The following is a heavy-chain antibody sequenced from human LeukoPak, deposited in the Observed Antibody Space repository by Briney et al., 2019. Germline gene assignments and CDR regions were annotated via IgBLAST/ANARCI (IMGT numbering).Heavy chain of an antibody. Sequence: ASVKVSCKASGYTFTGYYMHWVRQAPGQGLEWMGWINPNSGGTNYAQKFQGRVTMTRDTSISTAYMELSRLRSDDTAVYYCAREEALVSGGYSGLDYWGQGTLVTVSS. CDR2: INPNSGGT. D-gene: IGHD5-12*01. J-gene: IGHJ4*02. V-gene: IGHV1-2*02. CDR3: AREEALVSGGYSGLDY. CDR1: GYTFTGYY.